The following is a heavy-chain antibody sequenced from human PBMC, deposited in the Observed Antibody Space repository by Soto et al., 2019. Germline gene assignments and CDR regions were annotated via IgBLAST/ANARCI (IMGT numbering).Heavy chain of an antibody. V-gene: IGHV5-10-1*01. CDR2: IDPSDSYT. CDR1: GYRFTSYW. Sequence: GESLKISCKGSGYRFTSYWISWVRQMPGKGLEWMGRIDPSDSYTNYSPSFQGHVTISADKSISTAYLQWSSLKASDTAMYYCARIGSTSIYYGMDVWGQGTTVTVSS. D-gene: IGHD2-2*01. J-gene: IGHJ6*02. CDR3: ARIGSTSIYYGMDV.